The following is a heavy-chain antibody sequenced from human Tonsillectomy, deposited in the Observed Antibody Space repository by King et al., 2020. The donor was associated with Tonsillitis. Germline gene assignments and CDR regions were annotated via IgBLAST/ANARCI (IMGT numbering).Heavy chain of an antibody. D-gene: IGHD1-26*01. CDR2: IFLTGGRH. V-gene: IGHV3-9*01. CDR3: IKDTQAGGAKI. CDR1: GFTFHNDV. J-gene: IGHJ6*02. Sequence: VQLVESGGDLVQPGRSLRLSCAASGFTFHNDVIHWVRQPPGKGLEWVSGIFLTGGRHDYADSVKGRFTVSRNNAKTTLYLQMNSLRVEDTAMYYCIKDTQAGGAKIWGQGTTVTVSS.